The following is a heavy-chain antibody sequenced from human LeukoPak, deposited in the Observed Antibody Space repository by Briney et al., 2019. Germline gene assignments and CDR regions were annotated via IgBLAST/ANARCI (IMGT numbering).Heavy chain of an antibody. CDR2: INHSGST. V-gene: IGHV4-34*01. CDR3: ARKYSSGWYEYYFDY. J-gene: IGHJ4*02. Sequence: SETLSLTCAVYGGSFSGYYWSWIRQPPGKGLEWIGEINHSGSTNYNPSLKSRVTISVDTSKNQFSLKLSSVTAADTAVYYCARKYSSGWYEYYFDYWGQGTLVTVSS. D-gene: IGHD6-19*01. CDR1: GGSFSGYY.